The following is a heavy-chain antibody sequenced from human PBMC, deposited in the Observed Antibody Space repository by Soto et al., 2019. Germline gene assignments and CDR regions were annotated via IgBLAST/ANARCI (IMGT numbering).Heavy chain of an antibody. J-gene: IGHJ5*02. Sequence: LTCTVSGGSVSSGDYYWSWIRQPPGKGLEWIGYIYYSGSTNYNPSLKSRVSISLDTSKNQFSLRLTSVTAADTAVYYCARIPVDTYMINWFDPWGQGTLVTVSS. CDR2: IYYSGST. CDR1: GGSVSSGDYY. CDR3: ARIPVDTYMINWFDP. D-gene: IGHD5-18*01. V-gene: IGHV4-61*08.